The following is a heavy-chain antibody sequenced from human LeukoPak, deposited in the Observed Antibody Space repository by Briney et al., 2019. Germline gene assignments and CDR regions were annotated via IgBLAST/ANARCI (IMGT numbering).Heavy chain of an antibody. V-gene: IGHV5-51*01. CDR1: GYRFTDYW. J-gene: IGHJ5*01. Sequence: GESLKISCKGSGYRFTDYWIAWVRQMPGEGLEWMGIFYPGDSDSRYSPSFQGQVTFSADKSISTAYLQWSSLKASDTAMYYCARRSYCYSTSCYGYWFDSWGQGTLVTVSS. D-gene: IGHD2-2*01. CDR3: ARRSYCYSTSCYGYWFDS. CDR2: FYPGDSDS.